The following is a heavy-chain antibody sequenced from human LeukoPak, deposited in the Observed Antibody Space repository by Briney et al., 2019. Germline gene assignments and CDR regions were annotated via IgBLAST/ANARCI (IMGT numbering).Heavy chain of an antibody. CDR3: ARRLDGYNYHFDY. CDR1: GGSISSYY. CDR2: IYYSGST. V-gene: IGHV4-59*08. J-gene: IGHJ4*02. Sequence: PSETLSLTCTVSGGSISSYYWSWIRQPPGKGLEWIGYIYYSGSTNYNPSLKSRVTTSVDTSKNQFSLKLSSVTAADTAVYYCARRLDGYNYHFDYWGQGTLVTVSS. D-gene: IGHD5-24*01.